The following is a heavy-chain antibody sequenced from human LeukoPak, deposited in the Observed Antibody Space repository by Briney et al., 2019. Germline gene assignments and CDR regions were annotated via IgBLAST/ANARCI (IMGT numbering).Heavy chain of an antibody. Sequence: SETLSLTCTVSGGSISGYYWSWIRQPAGQGLGWVGRIYSNGDTGYNPSLTSRVTMSVDTSNNQLSLKLGPVTAADTAVYYCARAAGAAGGQYFDYWGQGTLVTVSS. CDR1: GGSISGYY. V-gene: IGHV4-4*07. D-gene: IGHD6-13*01. CDR2: IYSNGDT. CDR3: ARAAGAAGGQYFDY. J-gene: IGHJ4*02.